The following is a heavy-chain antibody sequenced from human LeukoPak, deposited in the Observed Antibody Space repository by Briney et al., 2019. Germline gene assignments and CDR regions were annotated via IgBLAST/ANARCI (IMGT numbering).Heavy chain of an antibody. CDR1: GYTLTELS. CDR3: ATDSGRY. V-gene: IGHV1-24*01. Sequence: ASVKVSCRVSGYTLTELSMHWVRQAPGKGLEWMGGFEPEDGETIYAQRFQGRVTMTEDTSTDTAYMELSSLRSEDTAVYYCATDSGRYWGQGTLVTVSS. CDR2: FEPEDGET. J-gene: IGHJ4*02.